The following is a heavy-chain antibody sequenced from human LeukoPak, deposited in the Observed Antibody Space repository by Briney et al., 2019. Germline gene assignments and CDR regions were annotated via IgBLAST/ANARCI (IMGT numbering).Heavy chain of an antibody. CDR1: GFTFSSYW. Sequence: GGSLRLSCAASGFTFSSYWMSWVRQAPGKGLEWVANIKQDGSEKYYVDSVKGRFTISRDNAKNSLYLQMNSLRAEDTAVYYCARALGYSYGSPRYYFDYWGQGTLVTVSS. CDR3: ARALGYSYGSPRYYFDY. J-gene: IGHJ4*02. V-gene: IGHV3-7*01. CDR2: IKQDGSEK. D-gene: IGHD5-18*01.